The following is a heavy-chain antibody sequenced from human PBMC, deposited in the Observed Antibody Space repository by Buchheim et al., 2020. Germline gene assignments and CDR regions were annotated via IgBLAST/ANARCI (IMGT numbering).Heavy chain of an antibody. CDR2: ISTSGIT. J-gene: IGHJ5*02. D-gene: IGHD5-24*01. CDR3: ARNLHGHAAYNGIDT. V-gene: IGHV4-61*02. Sequence: QVQLQESGPGLLKPSQTLSLTCTFSGGSINSGSYSWNWIRQHAGKELQWIGRISTSGITNYNPSLSSRVTISMDRSKNQFSLKLTSVTAADTAVYYCARNLHGHAAYNGIDTWGQGTL. CDR1: GGSINSGSYS.